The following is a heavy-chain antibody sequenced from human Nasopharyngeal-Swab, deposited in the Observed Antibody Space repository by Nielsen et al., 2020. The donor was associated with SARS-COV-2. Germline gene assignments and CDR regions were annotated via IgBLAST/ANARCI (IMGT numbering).Heavy chain of an antibody. V-gene: IGHV1-46*01. CDR3: ARGGADDILTGPYYYYYYYMDV. D-gene: IGHD3-9*01. J-gene: IGHJ6*03. Sequence: VRQMPGKGLEWMGIINPSGDTASYAQKFQGRVTMTRDTSTSTVYMELSSLRSEDTAVYYCARGGADDILTGPYYYYYYYMDVWGKGTTVTVSS. CDR2: INPSGDTA.